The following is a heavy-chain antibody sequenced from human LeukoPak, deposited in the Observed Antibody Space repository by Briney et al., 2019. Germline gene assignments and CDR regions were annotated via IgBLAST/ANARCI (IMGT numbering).Heavy chain of an antibody. D-gene: IGHD1/OR15-1a*01. CDR1: GFIFNDYG. CDR2: IRYDGSDK. V-gene: IGHV3-30*02. J-gene: IGHJ4*02. Sequence: GGSLRLYCSASGFIFNDYGMLWLRQAPGKGLEGLTFIRYDGSDKYYADSVKGRFTISRDHSQNTLYLQMNSLTSEDTAVYYCAKEGTASNPSDLDHWGQGILVTVSS. CDR3: AKEGTASNPSDLDH.